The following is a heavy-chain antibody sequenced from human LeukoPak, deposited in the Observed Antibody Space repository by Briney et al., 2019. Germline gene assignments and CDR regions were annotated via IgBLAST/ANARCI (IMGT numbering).Heavy chain of an antibody. V-gene: IGHV3-21*01. CDR2: ISTRSKYK. J-gene: IGHJ4*02. D-gene: IGHD6-25*01. Sequence: GGSLRLSCAASRFTFSNYSMNWVRQVPGKGLQWVSSISTRSKYKFYADSVKGRFTISRDNAKNTVYLQMNNLRAEDTAVYYCARDPAPQRHWGQGTLVSVSS. CDR3: ARDPAPQRH. CDR1: RFTFSNYS.